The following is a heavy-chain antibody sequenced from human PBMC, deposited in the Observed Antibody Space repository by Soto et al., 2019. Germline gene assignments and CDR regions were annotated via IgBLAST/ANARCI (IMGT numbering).Heavy chain of an antibody. CDR2: ISYDGSNK. CDR1: GFTFSSYG. Sequence: GGSLRLSCAASGFTFSSYGMHWVRQAPGKGLEWVAVISYDGSNKYYADSVKGRFTISRDNSKNTLYLQMNSLRAEDTAVYYCAKDLRYGSGSYPYYYYYGMDVWGQGTTVTVSS. CDR3: AKDLRYGSGSYPYYYYYGMDV. D-gene: IGHD3-10*01. J-gene: IGHJ6*02. V-gene: IGHV3-30*18.